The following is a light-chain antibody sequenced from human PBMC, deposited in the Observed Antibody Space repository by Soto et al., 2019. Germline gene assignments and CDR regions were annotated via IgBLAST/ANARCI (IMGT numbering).Light chain of an antibody. V-gene: IGKV3-20*01. CDR3: QQYAGSPRT. CDR1: QSVGDTY. J-gene: IGKJ1*01. Sequence: EIVLTQSLGTLSLSPGEGATLSCRASQSVGDTYLAWYQQKPGQAPKLLIYATSLRATGIPDRFSGSGSGTDFTLTISRLEPEDFAVYFCQQYAGSPRTFGQGTKVDIK. CDR2: ATS.